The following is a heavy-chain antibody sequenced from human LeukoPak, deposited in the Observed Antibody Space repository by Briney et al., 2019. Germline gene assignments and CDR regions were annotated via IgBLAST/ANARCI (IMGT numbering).Heavy chain of an antibody. Sequence: ASVKVSCKVSGYTLTELSMHWVRQAPGKGLEWMGGFDPEDGETIYAQKFQGRVTMTEDTSTDTAYMELSSLRSEDTAVYYCATAVTTHWYFDLWGRGTLVTVSS. D-gene: IGHD4-17*01. J-gene: IGHJ2*01. CDR1: GYTLTELS. CDR3: ATAVTTHWYFDL. V-gene: IGHV1-24*01. CDR2: FDPEDGET.